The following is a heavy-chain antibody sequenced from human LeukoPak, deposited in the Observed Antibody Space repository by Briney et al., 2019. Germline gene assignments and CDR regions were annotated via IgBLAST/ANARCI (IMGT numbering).Heavy chain of an antibody. V-gene: IGHV4-39*01. J-gene: IGHJ4*02. Sequence: PSETLSLTCTVSGGSISSSSYYWGWIRQPPGKGLEWLGSIYYSGSTYCNPSLKSRVTISVDTSKNQFSLKLSSVTAADTAVYYCARPGYGILTGYTYYFDYWGQGTLVTVSS. CDR3: ARPGYGILTGYTYYFDY. D-gene: IGHD3-9*01. CDR2: IYYSGST. CDR1: GGSISSSSYY.